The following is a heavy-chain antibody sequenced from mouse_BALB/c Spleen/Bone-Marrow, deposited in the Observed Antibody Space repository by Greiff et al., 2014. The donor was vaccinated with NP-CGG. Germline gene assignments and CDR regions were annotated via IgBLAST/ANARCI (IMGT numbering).Heavy chain of an antibody. Sequence: WASLVRPCSSVPLSFTASCYPFPLSWLTFFHPLPFPFLSFILNIYPSASYTNYNQKFKGKATLTVDKSSSTAYMQLSSPTSEDSAVYYCTRGDDYYGGAPYWGQGTTLTVSS. D-gene: IGHD1-1*01. CDR3: TRGDDYYGGAPY. J-gene: IGHJ2*01. V-gene: IGHV1-69*02. CDR1: CYPFPLSW. CDR2: IYPSASYT.